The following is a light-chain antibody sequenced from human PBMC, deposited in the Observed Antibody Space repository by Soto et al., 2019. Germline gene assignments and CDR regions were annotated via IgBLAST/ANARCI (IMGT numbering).Light chain of an antibody. CDR1: QSVTSNF. CDR3: QQYGRSPLLYT. J-gene: IGKJ2*01. V-gene: IGKV3-20*01. CDR2: GAS. Sequence: ENVLTQSPGTLSLSPGERATLSCRASQSVTSNFLAWYQQRPGQAPRLLIYGASTRAAGVPDRFSGSGSGTDFPLTITRLEPEDFAGYYCQQYGRSPLLYTFGQGTKLGVK.